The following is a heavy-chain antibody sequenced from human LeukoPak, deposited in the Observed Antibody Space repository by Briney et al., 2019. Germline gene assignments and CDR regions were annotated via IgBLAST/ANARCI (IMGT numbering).Heavy chain of an antibody. CDR1: GFRFSDYS. CDR2: IGIDSGNT. V-gene: IGHV3-48*01. Sequence: RLGGPLRLSCAASGFRFSDYSMNWVRQAPGRGLEWISYIGIDSGNTNYADSVKGRFTISGDKAKNSLCLQMNSLRVEDTAVYYCARDYKYAFDNWGQGTLVTVSS. D-gene: IGHD5-24*01. J-gene: IGHJ4*02. CDR3: ARDYKYAFDN.